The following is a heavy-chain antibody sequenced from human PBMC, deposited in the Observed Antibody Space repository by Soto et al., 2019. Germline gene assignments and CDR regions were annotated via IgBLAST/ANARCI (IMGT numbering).Heavy chain of an antibody. Sequence: PGGSLRLSCEASGFTFSDYWMSWVRQAPGKGPEWVANTKFDGSEKQYVDSVRGRFTISRDNSRNSLFLQMNSLRAGDTAVYYCVKDGGYCSSSTCYSPRNHYFDSWGQGTLVTVSS. CDR3: VKDGGYCSSSTCYSPRNHYFDS. J-gene: IGHJ4*02. CDR2: TKFDGSEK. D-gene: IGHD2-2*01. V-gene: IGHV3-7*03. CDR1: GFTFSDYW.